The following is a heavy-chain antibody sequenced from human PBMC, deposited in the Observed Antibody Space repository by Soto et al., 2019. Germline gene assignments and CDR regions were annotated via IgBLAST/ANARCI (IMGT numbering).Heavy chain of an antibody. CDR3: ARPRSTERYFDWAYYFDY. Sequence: GASVKVSCKASGYTFTSYAMHWVRQAPGQRLEWMGWINAGNGNTKYSQKFQGRVTITRDTSASTAYMELSSLRSEDTAVYYCARPRSTERYFDWAYYFDYWGQGTLVTVS. V-gene: IGHV1-3*01. CDR2: INAGNGNT. J-gene: IGHJ4*02. D-gene: IGHD3-9*01. CDR1: GYTFTSYA.